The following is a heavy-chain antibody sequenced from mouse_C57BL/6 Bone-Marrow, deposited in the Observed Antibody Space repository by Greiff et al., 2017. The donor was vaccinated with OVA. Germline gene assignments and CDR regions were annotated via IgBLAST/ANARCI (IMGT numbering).Heavy chain of an antibody. J-gene: IGHJ2*01. V-gene: IGHV1-81*01. D-gene: IGHD2-1*01. CDR1: GYTFTSYG. CDR3: ARGGYYGNYFDY. Sequence: VKLVESGAELARPGASVKLSCKASGYTFTSYGISWVKQRTGQGLEWIGEIYPRSGNTYYNEKFKGKATLTADKSSSTAYMELRSLTSEDSAVYFCARGGYYGNYFDYWGQGTTLTVSS. CDR2: IYPRSGNT.